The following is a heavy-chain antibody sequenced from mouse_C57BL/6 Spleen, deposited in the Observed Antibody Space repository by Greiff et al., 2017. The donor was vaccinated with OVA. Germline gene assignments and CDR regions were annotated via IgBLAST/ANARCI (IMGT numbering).Heavy chain of an antibody. CDR2: IDPSDSET. Sequence: VQLQQPGAELVRPGSSVKLSCKASGYTFTSYWMHWVKQRPIQGLEWIGNIDPSDSETHYNQKFKDKATLTVDKSSSTAYMQLSSLTSDDSAVYYCARRDYTLGYFDYWGQGTTLTVSS. D-gene: IGHD2-4*01. CDR1: GYTFTSYW. CDR3: ARRDYTLGYFDY. J-gene: IGHJ2*01. V-gene: IGHV1-52*01.